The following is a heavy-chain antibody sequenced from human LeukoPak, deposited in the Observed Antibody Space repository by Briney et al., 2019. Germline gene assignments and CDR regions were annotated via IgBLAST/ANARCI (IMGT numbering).Heavy chain of an antibody. V-gene: IGHV4-34*01. D-gene: IGHD6-19*01. Sequence: PSETLSLTCGVYGGSFSGYYWSWIRQPPGKGLEWIGEINHSGSTNYNPSLKSRVTISVDTSKNQFSLKLSSVIAADTAVYYCARELTNRITVAGRYYFDLWGRGTPVTVSS. CDR1: GGSFSGYY. CDR2: INHSGST. CDR3: ARELTNRITVAGRYYFDL. J-gene: IGHJ2*01.